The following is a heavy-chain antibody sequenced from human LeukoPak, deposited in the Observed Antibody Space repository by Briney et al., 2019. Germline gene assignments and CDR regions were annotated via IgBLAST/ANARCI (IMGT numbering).Heavy chain of an antibody. D-gene: IGHD3-10*01. V-gene: IGHV1-18*01. CDR2: ISAYNGNT. J-gene: IGHJ5*02. CDR3: AREGRGVRGVIINGNWFDP. Sequence: GASVKVSCKASGYTFTSYGISWVRQAPGQGLEWMGWISAYNGNTNYAQKLQGRVTMTTDTSTSTAYMELRSLRSDDTAVYYCAREGRGVRGVIINGNWFDPWGQGTLVTVSS. CDR1: GYTFTSYG.